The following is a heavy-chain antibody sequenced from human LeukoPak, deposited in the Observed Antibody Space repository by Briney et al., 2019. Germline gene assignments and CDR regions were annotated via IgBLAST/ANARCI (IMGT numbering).Heavy chain of an antibody. CDR1: GYSFNDYY. CDR2: ISLNSGGT. CDR3: ARNYGGTSKYFDY. V-gene: IGHV1-2*02. D-gene: IGHD4-23*01. J-gene: IGHJ4*02. Sequence: ASVKVSCKASGYSFNDYYIHWVRQAHGQGLEWMGWISLNSGGTNYAQNFQGRVTLTRDTSITTAYMELSGLTSDDTALYYCARNYGGTSKYFDYWGQGTLVTVSS.